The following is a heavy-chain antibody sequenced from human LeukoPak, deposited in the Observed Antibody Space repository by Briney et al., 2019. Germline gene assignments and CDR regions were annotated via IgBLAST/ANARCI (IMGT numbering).Heavy chain of an antibody. V-gene: IGHV3-23*01. D-gene: IGHD1-26*01. Sequence: HPGGSLRLSCAASGFIFSNYPMSWVRQAPGKGLEWVSAITSSGDTIYYADSVQGRFTISRDNSKNTLSLQMNTLRTEDTAVYYCTKENPVGGTNYFDYWGQGTLVAVSS. CDR3: TKENPVGGTNYFDY. CDR2: ITSSGDTI. J-gene: IGHJ4*02. CDR1: GFIFSNYP.